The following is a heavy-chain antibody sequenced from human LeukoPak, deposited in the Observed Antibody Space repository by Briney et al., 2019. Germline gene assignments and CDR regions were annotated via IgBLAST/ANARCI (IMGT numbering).Heavy chain of an antibody. CDR2: IHSGGST. CDR3: AKDRPNGMDV. Sequence: PGGSLRLSCAASGFTVRNNYMSWVRQAPGKGLEWVSVIHSGGSTYYADSVKGRFVIFRDNSKSTLYLQMNSLRAEDTAVFYCAKDRPNGMDVWGQGTTVTVSS. V-gene: IGHV3-53*01. D-gene: IGHD6-6*01. J-gene: IGHJ6*02. CDR1: GFTVRNNY.